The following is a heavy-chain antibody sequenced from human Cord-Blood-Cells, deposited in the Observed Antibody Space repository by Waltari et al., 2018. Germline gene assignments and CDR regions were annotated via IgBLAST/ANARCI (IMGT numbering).Heavy chain of an antibody. CDR1: GGPFSSYA. J-gene: IGHJ4*02. D-gene: IGHD4-17*01. Sequence: QVQLVKSGAEVKKPGSTVKVSCKASGGPFSSYAFRWVRQAPGQGLEWRGGIIPIFGTANYAQKFQGRVTITADESTSTAYMELSSLRSEDTAVYYCARDDYGGNYYFDYWGQGTLVTVSS. CDR3: ARDDYGGNYYFDY. CDR2: IIPIFGTA. V-gene: IGHV1-69*01.